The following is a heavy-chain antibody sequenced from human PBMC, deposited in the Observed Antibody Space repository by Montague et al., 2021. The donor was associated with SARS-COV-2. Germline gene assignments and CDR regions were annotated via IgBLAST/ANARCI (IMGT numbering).Heavy chain of an antibody. V-gene: IGHV4-4*07. Sequence: SETLSLTCTVSGASVRTYYWSWIRRSAGKKLKWMGRLYTSGSTYYNPSFKSRVTMSLDTSKNLFSLNLSSMTAADTAVYYCARDGADYSFAYYHEMDVWGQGIAVTVSS. J-gene: IGHJ6*02. CDR1: GASVRTYY. CDR2: LYTSGST. D-gene: IGHD5-12*01. CDR3: ARDGADYSFAYYHEMDV.